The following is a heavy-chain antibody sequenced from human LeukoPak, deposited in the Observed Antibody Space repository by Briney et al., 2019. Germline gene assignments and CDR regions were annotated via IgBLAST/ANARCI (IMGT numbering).Heavy chain of an antibody. CDR1: GVSISSSNSY. D-gene: IGHD2-2*01. J-gene: IGHJ5*02. Sequence: SETLSLTCTVSGVSISSSNSYWGWIRQPPGKGLEWIGSIYHSGSTYYNPSLKSRVTISVDTSKNQFSLKLSSVTAADTAVYYCARDFWSGYCSSTSCYGLPEVFDPWGQGTLVTVSS. CDR3: ARDFWSGYCSSTSCYGLPEVFDP. V-gene: IGHV4-39*07. CDR2: IYHSGST.